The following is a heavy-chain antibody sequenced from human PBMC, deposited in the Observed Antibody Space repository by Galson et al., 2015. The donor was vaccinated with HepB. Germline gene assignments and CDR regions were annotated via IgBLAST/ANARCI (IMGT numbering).Heavy chain of an antibody. D-gene: IGHD3-22*01. CDR1: GYTFTSYG. J-gene: IGHJ4*02. CDR2: ISAYNGNT. V-gene: IGHV1-18*04. Sequence: SVKVSCKASGYTFTSYGISWVRQAPGQGLEWMGWISAYNGNTSYAQKLQGRVTMTTDTSTSTAYMELRSLRSDDTAVYYCAREGHGDSSGYYYDWGQGTLVTVSS. CDR3: AREGHGDSSGYYYD.